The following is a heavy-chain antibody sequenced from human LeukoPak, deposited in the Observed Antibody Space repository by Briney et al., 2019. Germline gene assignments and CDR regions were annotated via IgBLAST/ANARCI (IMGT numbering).Heavy chain of an antibody. Sequence: SETLSLTCTVSGGSVSSSTYYWSWIRQPPGKGLEWIGYIYYSGSTNYNPSLKSRVTVSVDTSKNQCSLKLNSVTTADTAVYYCTRSTNLEAFDIWGQGTMVTVSS. CDR3: TRSTNLEAFDI. CDR2: IYYSGST. CDR1: GGSVSSSTYY. V-gene: IGHV4-61*01. J-gene: IGHJ3*02. D-gene: IGHD2-8*01.